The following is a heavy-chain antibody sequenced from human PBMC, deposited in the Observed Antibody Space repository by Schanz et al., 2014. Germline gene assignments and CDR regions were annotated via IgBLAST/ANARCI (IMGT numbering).Heavy chain of an antibody. D-gene: IGHD2-2*01. Sequence: QVQLVQSGAEVKKPGSSMKVSCKASGGTFNSYTINWVRQAPGQGLEWMGRIIPILGIPNYAQKFQGRVTFTADKSTSTAYMELSSLRYEDTALYYCARGTMPGTFDIWGQGTMXTVSS. CDR1: GGTFNSYT. J-gene: IGHJ3*02. CDR3: ARGTMPGTFDI. CDR2: IIPILGIP. V-gene: IGHV1-69*02.